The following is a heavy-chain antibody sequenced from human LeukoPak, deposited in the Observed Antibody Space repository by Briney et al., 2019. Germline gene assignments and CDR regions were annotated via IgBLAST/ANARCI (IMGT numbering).Heavy chain of an antibody. CDR3: AGGAYDSSGYYGDY. CDR1: GGSFSGYY. V-gene: IGHV4-59*01. D-gene: IGHD3-22*01. CDR2: IYYSGST. Sequence: SETLSLTCAVYGGSFSGYYWSWIRQPPGKGLEWIGYIYYSGSTNYNPSLKSRVTISVDTSKNQFSLKLSSVTAADTAVYYCAGGAYDSSGYYGDYWGQGTLVTVSS. J-gene: IGHJ4*02.